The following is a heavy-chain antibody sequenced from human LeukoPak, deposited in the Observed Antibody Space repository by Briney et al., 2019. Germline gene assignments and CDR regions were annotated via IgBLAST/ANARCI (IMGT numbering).Heavy chain of an antibody. CDR1: GFIFGDHA. CDR2: IRSKGYGGTT. V-gene: IGHV3-49*04. D-gene: IGHD5-12*01. J-gene: IGHJ4*02. CDR3: ARAEGDIVATIRGLFDY. Sequence: GRSLRLSCTGSGFIFGDHAMSWVRQAPGKGLEWISFIRSKGYGGTTEYAASVKGRFTISRDNAKNSLYLQMNSLRAEDTAVYYCARAEGDIVATIRGLFDYWGQGTLVTVSS.